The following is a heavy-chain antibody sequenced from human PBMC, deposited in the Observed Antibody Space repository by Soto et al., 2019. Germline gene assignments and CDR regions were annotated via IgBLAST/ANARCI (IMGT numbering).Heavy chain of an antibody. CDR3: ARGTTWSFDY. CDR1: GDTVSTNNAA. V-gene: IGHV6-1*01. Sequence: QVQLHQSGPGLVMPSQTLSLTCAISGDTVSTNNAAWHWIRQSPSRGLEWLARKYYRSKWYTNYGLSVKSRITINADTSNNQYSLNLNSVTPDDTAVYYCARGTTWSFDYWGQGTLVTVSS. CDR2: KYYRSKWYT. J-gene: IGHJ4*02. D-gene: IGHD6-13*01.